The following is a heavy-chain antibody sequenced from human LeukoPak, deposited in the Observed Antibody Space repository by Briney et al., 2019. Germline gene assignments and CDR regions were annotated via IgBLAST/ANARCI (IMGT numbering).Heavy chain of an antibody. CDR2: ISGSGGST. D-gene: IGHD2-2*01. CDR3: AKDRVPKTYYYYYMDV. Sequence: GGSLRLSCAASGFTFSSYAMSSVRQAPGKGLEWVSAISGSGGSTYYADSVKGRFTISRDNSKNTLYLQMNSLRAEDTAVYYCAKDRVPKTYYYYYMDVWGKGTRSQSP. V-gene: IGHV3-23*01. J-gene: IGHJ6*03. CDR1: GFTFSSYA.